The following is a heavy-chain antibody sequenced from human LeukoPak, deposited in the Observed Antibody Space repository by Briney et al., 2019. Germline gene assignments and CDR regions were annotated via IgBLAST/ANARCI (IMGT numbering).Heavy chain of an antibody. V-gene: IGHV1-69*05. Sequence: GSSVKVSCKASEGTFSSYAIRWVRQAPGQGLEWMGGIIPIFGTANYAQKFQGRVTITTDESTSTAYMELSSLRSEDTAVYYCARDSGPRMITGLLFFFWGQGTLVTVSS. CDR3: ARDSGPRMITGLLFFF. CDR1: EGTFSSYA. D-gene: IGHD1-20*01. CDR2: IIPIFGTA. J-gene: IGHJ4*02.